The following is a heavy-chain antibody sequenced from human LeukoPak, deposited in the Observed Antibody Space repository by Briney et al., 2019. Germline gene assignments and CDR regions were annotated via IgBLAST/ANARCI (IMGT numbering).Heavy chain of an antibody. D-gene: IGHD3-10*01. CDR1: GYTFTGYY. V-gene: IGHV1-2*02. CDR2: ISPNSSGI. J-gene: IGHJ6*02. Sequence: GASVKVSCTASGYTFTGYYMNWVRQAPGQGLEWMGWISPNSSGINYAQKLQGRVTMTRETSTSTAYMELSRLRSDDPAVYYCARVGKMVRGAYYYYYGMDVWGQGTTVTVSS. CDR3: ARVGKMVRGAYYYYYGMDV.